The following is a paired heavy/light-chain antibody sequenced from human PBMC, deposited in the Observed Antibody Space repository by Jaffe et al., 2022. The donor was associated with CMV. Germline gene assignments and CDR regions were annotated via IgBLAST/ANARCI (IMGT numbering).Heavy chain of an antibody. CDR1: KFIFSDFE. D-gene: IGHD3-22*01. V-gene: IGHV3-48*03. CDR3: ATSPTFYYDSSGYGPQDY. J-gene: IGHJ4*02. CDR2: ITSSGGTT. Sequence: EVHLVQSGGGLVQPGGSLRLSCAASKFIFSDFEMNWVRQVPGKGLEWIAYITSSGGTTYYADSVKGRFTISRDNTKNSLDLQMSRLRVEDTAVYYCATSPTFYYDSSGYGPQDYWGQGTLVTVSS.
Light chain of an antibody. CDR2: GAS. V-gene: IGKV3-20*01. CDR1: QSVSSPY. CDR3: QQYGSIPPAA. Sequence: IVLTQSPGTLSLSPGERATLSCRATQSVSSPYLAWYQQKPGQAPRLLIYGASSRATGVPDRFTGSGSGTDFTLTISRLEPEDFAVYYCQQYGSIPPAAFGQGTKLEIK. J-gene: IGKJ2*01.